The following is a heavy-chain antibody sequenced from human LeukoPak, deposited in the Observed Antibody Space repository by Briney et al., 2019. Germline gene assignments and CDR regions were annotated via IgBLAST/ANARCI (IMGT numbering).Heavy chain of an antibody. D-gene: IGHD3-10*01. CDR2: ISGDGSST. J-gene: IGHJ4*02. CDR1: GITFRTYA. CDR3: AKWGAQAGIYRAVDC. V-gene: IGHV3-23*01. Sequence: GGSLRLSCAVSGITFRTYAMSWVRQARGKGLEWVPSISGDGSSTYYADSVKGRFTISRDNSKNTLSLQMNSLRVEDTAVYYCAKWGAQAGIYRAVDCWGRGTLVTVSS.